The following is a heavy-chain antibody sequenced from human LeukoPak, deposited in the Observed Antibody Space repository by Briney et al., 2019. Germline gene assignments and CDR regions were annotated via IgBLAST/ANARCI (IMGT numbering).Heavy chain of an antibody. CDR2: IYYSGST. CDR1: GVSISSYY. V-gene: IGHV4-59*01. Sequence: SETLSLTCTVSGVSISSYYWRWIRQPPGKGLEWVGYIYYSGSTNYNPSLKSRVTISVDTSKNQFSLTLSSVTAADTAVYYCARIQGAAGASFDYWGQGTLVTVSS. CDR3: ARIQGAAGASFDY. J-gene: IGHJ4*02. D-gene: IGHD6-13*01.